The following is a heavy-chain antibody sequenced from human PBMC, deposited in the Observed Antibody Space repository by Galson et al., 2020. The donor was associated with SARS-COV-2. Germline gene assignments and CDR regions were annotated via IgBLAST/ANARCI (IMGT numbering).Heavy chain of an antibody. J-gene: IGHJ5*02. Sequence: QLGESLKISCAASGFTFSGSGIHWVRHASGKGLEWVGRIRSKANNYATAYAASVNGRFTISRDDSKNTAYLQMNSLKTEDTAVYYCTRLSSSWQNNWFDPWGQGTLVTVSS. V-gene: IGHV3-73*01. D-gene: IGHD6-13*01. CDR3: TRLSSSWQNNWFDP. CDR2: IRSKANNYAT. CDR1: GFTFSGSG.